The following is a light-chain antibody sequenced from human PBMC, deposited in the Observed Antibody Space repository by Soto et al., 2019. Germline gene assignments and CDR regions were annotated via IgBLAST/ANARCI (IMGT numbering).Light chain of an antibody. CDR2: DSA. CDR3: QQRSNWAGLT. Sequence: EIVLTQSPATLSLSPGERATLSCRASQSVSSYLAWYQQKPGQAPRLLIYDSANRVTGIPARFSGSGSGTDFTLTISTLEPEDFAVYYCQQRSNWAGLTFGGGTKVEIK. J-gene: IGKJ4*01. V-gene: IGKV3-11*01. CDR1: QSVSSY.